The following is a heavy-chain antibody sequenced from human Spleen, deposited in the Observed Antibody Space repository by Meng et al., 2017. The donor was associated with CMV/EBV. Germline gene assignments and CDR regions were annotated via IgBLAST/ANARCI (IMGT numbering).Heavy chain of an antibody. CDR1: GFTFSSYE. CDR3: ARDKGYCSSTSCYDAFDI. Sequence: GESLKISCAASGFTFSSYEMNWVRQAPGKGLEWVSYISSGGSTIYYADSVKGRFTISRDNAKNSLYLQMNSLRAEDTAVYYCARDKGYCSSTSCYDAFDIWGQGTMVTVSS. J-gene: IGHJ3*02. CDR2: ISSGGSTI. V-gene: IGHV3-48*03. D-gene: IGHD2-2*01.